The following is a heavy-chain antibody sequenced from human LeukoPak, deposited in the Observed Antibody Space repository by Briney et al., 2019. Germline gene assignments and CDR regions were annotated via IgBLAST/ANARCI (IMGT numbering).Heavy chain of an antibody. CDR2: TYYRSKWYY. CDR3: AREGHYTSLDY. Sequence: SQTLSLTCAISGDSVSSDRIAWNWIRQSPSRGLEWLGRTYYRSKWYYEYEISVKSRITINPDTSKNQFSLQLNSVTPEDTAVYYCAREGHYTSLDYWGQGTLVTVSS. D-gene: IGHD2-2*02. V-gene: IGHV6-1*01. CDR1: GDSVSSDRIA. J-gene: IGHJ4*02.